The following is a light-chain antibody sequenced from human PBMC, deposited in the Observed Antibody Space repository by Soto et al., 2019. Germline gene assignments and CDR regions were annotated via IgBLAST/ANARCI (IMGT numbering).Light chain of an antibody. CDR3: YTYAGGSTYL. CDR1: SSDVGSYSL. V-gene: IGLV2-23*01. J-gene: IGLJ1*01. Sequence: QSALNQPASVTGSPGQSSSLFCTDTSSDVGSYSLLSWYQHHPGKAPKLIIYEDIKGPSGVSNRFSGSKSGNTASLRISGLQAEDEADYYCYTYAGGSTYLFGTGTKVTVL. CDR2: EDI.